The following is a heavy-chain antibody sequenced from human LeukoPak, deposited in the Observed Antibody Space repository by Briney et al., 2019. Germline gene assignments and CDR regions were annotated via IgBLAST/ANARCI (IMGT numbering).Heavy chain of an antibody. CDR3: ARDNDWAFHY. CDR2: INHNGEMI. J-gene: IGHJ4*02. Sequence: GESLRLSCVASGFTFSNYVMSWVRQAPGKGLEWVSYINHNGEMIFYPDFVKGRFTISRDNAKNSLYLQMNSLRDEDTAVYYCARDNDWAFHYWGQGTLVTVSS. V-gene: IGHV3-48*02. CDR1: GFTFSNYV. D-gene: IGHD3-9*01.